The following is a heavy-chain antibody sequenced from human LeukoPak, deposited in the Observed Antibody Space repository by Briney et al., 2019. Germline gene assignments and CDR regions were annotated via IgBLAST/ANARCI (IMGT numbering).Heavy chain of an antibody. CDR3: ARGPHRVIVGASHFDY. J-gene: IGHJ4*02. CDR2: INSDGSST. V-gene: IGHV3-74*01. Sequence: QSGGSLRLSCAASGFTFSSYWMHWVRQAPGKGLVWVSRINSDGSSTSYADSVKGRFTISRDNAKNTLYLQMNSLRAEDTAVYYCARGPHRVIVGASHFDYWGQGTLVTVSS. CDR1: GFTFSSYW. D-gene: IGHD1-26*01.